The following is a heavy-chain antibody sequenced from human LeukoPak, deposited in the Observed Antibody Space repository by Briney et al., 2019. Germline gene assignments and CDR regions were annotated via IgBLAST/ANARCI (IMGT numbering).Heavy chain of an antibody. J-gene: IGHJ3*02. CDR2: IIPIFGTA. D-gene: IGHD3-10*01. CDR3: ARNQKLLSGAFDI. V-gene: IGHV1-69*06. CDR1: GGTFSSYA. Sequence: GASVKVSCKASGGTFSSYAISWVRQAPGQGLEWMGGIIPIFGTANYAQKFQGRVTITADKSTSTAYMELSSLRSEDTAVYFCARNQKLLSGAFDIWGQGTMVTVSS.